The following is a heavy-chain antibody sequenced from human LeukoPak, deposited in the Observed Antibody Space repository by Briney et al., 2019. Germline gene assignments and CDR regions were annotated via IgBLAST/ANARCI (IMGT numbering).Heavy chain of an antibody. Sequence: KTGGSLRLSCAASGLTFSSYSMNWVRQAPGKGLEWVSSISSSSSYIYYADSVKGRFTISRDNAKNSLYLQMNSLRAEDTAVYYCARGDVVVPAAIYYYYYYMDVWGKGTTVTVSS. CDR2: ISSSSSYI. J-gene: IGHJ6*03. V-gene: IGHV3-21*01. D-gene: IGHD2-2*02. CDR3: ARGDVVVPAAIYYYYYYMDV. CDR1: GLTFSSYS.